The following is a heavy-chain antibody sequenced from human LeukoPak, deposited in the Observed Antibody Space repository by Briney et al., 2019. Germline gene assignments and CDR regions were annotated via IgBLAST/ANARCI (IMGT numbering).Heavy chain of an antibody. V-gene: IGHV1-69*04. CDR1: GGTFSSYA. J-gene: IGHJ4*02. D-gene: IGHD2-2*01. Sequence: SVKVSCKASGGTFSSYAISWVRQAPGQGLEWMGRIIPIFGIANYAQKFQGRVTITADKSTSTAYMELSSQRSEDTAVYYCARVDAGYCSSTSCPPVYWGQGTLVTVSS. CDR2: IIPIFGIA. CDR3: ARVDAGYCSSTSCPPVY.